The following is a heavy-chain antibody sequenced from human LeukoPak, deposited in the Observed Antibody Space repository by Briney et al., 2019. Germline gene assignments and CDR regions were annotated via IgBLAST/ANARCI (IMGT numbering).Heavy chain of an antibody. CDR3: ARDRIQLLSEDSGDRYYFDY. D-gene: IGHD2-2*01. CDR1: GFTFSSYS. V-gene: IGHV3-21*01. Sequence: GGSLRLSCAASGFTFSSYSMNWVRQAPGKGLEWVSSISSSSSYIYYADSVKGRFTISRDNAKNSLYLQMNSLRAEDTAVYYCARDRIQLLSEDSGDRYYFDYWGQGTLVSVSS. J-gene: IGHJ4*02. CDR2: ISSSSSYI.